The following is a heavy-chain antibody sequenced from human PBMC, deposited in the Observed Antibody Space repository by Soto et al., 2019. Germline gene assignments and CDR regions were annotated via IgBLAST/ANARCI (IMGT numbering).Heavy chain of an antibody. D-gene: IGHD3-10*01. V-gene: IGHV1-69*02. CDR1: GDTFNFYS. Sequence: QVQLVQSGAEVKKPGSSVRVSCKASGDTFNFYSINWVRQAPGLGLEWMGRINPILSMSNYAQRFQGRVTMTADKSTSTAYMELSSLRSEDTAMYYCASSYSSGYRAFDSWGQGALVTVSS. J-gene: IGHJ4*02. CDR3: ASSYSSGYRAFDS. CDR2: INPILSMS.